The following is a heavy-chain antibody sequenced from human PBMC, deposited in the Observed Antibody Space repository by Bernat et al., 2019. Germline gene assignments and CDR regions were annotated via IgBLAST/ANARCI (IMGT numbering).Heavy chain of an antibody. D-gene: IGHD6-13*01. J-gene: IGHJ4*02. CDR2: IYYSGST. CDR1: GGSISSSSYY. Sequence: QLQLQESGPGLVKPSETLSLTCTVSGGSISSSSYYWGWIHQPPGKGLEWIGSIYYSGSTYYNPSLKSRVTISVDTSKNQFSLKLSSVTAADTAVYYCARGAAASNGVSDYWGQGTLVTVSS. CDR3: ARGAAASNGVSDY. V-gene: IGHV4-39*01.